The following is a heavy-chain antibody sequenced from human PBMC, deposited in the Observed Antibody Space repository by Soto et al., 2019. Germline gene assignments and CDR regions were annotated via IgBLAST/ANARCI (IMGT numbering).Heavy chain of an antibody. CDR2: TRGNGEYT. V-gene: IGHV3-23*01. CDR3: AKESKSVAVSASRVYGMDV. J-gene: IGHJ6*02. CDR1: GFTFSKYA. D-gene: IGHD6-6*01. Sequence: EVQVLESGGGLVQPGGSLRLSCAGSGFTFSKYAMTWLRQAPGKGLEWVSTTRGNGEYTYYADSVKGRFTVSRDNSKNALFLEISSLRAEDTAIYYCAKESKSVAVSASRVYGMDVWGQGTTVTVSS.